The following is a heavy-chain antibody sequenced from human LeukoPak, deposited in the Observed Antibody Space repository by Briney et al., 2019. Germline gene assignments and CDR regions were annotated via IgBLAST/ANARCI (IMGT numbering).Heavy chain of an antibody. Sequence: GRSLRLSCAASGFTFTNYGVHWVRQAPGKGLEWVAIIWYDGTNKYYSDSVKGRFTISRDNSKNTLYLQMNSLRAEDTAVYYCARGTYGDWLAGDYWGQGTLVTVSS. V-gene: IGHV3-33*01. D-gene: IGHD4-17*01. CDR3: ARGTYGDWLAGDY. J-gene: IGHJ4*02. CDR1: GFTFTNYG. CDR2: IWYDGTNK.